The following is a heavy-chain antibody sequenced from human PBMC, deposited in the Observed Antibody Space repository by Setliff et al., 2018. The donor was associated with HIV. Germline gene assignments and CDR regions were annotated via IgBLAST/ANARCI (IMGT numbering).Heavy chain of an antibody. CDR3: ARGPQYNFWGGYLGL. Sequence: PGGSLRLSCAASGFIFSEHYMSWIRQAPGKGLEWVSYISSGGTILHYADSVKGRFTISRDNAKNSLYLQMNSLRAEDTALYYCARGPQYNFWGGYLGLWGQGTLVTVSS. V-gene: IGHV3-11*04. CDR2: ISSGGTIL. CDR1: GFIFSEHY. J-gene: IGHJ4*02. D-gene: IGHD3-3*01.